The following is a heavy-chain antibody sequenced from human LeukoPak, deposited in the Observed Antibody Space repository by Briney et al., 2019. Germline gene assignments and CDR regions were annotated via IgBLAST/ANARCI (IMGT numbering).Heavy chain of an antibody. V-gene: IGHV1-8*01. CDR3: ARDPWSSGY. J-gene: IGHJ4*02. CDR2: MNPKSGNT. Sequence: ASVKVSCKASGYTFATYDINWVRQATGQGLEWMGWMNPKSGNTGCAQKFQGRVTMTRDTSISTAYMELSSLRSEDTAVCYCARDPWSSGYWGQGTLVTVSS. D-gene: IGHD6-25*01. CDR1: GYTFATYD.